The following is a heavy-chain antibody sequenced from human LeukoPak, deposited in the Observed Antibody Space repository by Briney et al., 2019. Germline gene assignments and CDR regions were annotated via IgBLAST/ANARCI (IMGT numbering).Heavy chain of an antibody. CDR1: GFTFTNFE. V-gene: IGHV3-48*03. CDR2: ISYSGSTT. J-gene: IGHJ5*02. D-gene: IGHD3-10*01. Sequence: PGGSLRLSCAASGFTFTNFEMNWVRQAPGKGLEWVSYISYSGSTTSYAGSVKGRFTISRDNPRNTLYLQMNILRTEDTAVYYCAKEGTPQVSTWYDLWGQGTQVIVSS. CDR3: AKEGTPQVSTWYDL.